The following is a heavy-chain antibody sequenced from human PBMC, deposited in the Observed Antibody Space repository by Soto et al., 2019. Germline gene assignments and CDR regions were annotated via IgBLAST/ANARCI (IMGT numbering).Heavy chain of an antibody. J-gene: IGHJ4*02. CDR2: INHSGST. CDR3: AREPRLLIWFGELHD. CDR1: GGSFSGYY. Sequence: PLETLSVTCAVYGGSFSGYYLSWIRQPPGKGLEWIGEINHSGSTNYNPSLKSRVTISVDTSKNQFSLKLSSVTAADTAVYYCAREPRLLIWFGELHDCGRGTLVTVSS. V-gene: IGHV4-34*01. D-gene: IGHD3-10*01.